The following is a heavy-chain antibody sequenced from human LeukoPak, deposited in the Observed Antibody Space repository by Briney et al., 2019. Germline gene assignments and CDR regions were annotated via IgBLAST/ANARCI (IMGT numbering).Heavy chain of an antibody. J-gene: IGHJ4*02. CDR2: IYYSGNT. CDR3: ARGFIGYDFSHCSGGSC. CDR1: GGSITSGGYY. V-gene: IGHV4-31*03. D-gene: IGHD2-15*01. Sequence: SQTLSLTCSVSGGSITSGGYYWSWIRQHPGKGLEWIVYIYYSGNTHYNPSLKSRVTISIDTSQNQFSLNLSSVTAADTAVYYCARGFIGYDFSHCSGGSCWGQGILVTVSS.